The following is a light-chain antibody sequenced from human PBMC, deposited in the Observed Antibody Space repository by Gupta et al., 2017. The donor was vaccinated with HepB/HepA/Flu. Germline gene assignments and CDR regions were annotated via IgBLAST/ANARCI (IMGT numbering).Light chain of an antibody. Sequence: SSELPQPFSVSVSPGQTARITCSGDALPKQYAYWYQQKPGQAPVLVIYKDSERPSGIPERFSGSSSGTTGTLTISGVQAEDEADYYCQSTDSRVTAYWVFGGGTKLTVL. CDR1: ALPKQY. J-gene: IGLJ3*02. V-gene: IGLV3-25*02. CDR3: QSTDSRVTAYWV. CDR2: KDS.